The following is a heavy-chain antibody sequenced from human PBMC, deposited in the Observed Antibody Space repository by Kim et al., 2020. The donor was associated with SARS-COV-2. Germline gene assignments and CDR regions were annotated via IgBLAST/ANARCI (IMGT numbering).Heavy chain of an antibody. V-gene: IGHV3-48*02. CDR2: ISSSSSTI. Sequence: GGSLRLSCAASGFTFSSYSMNWVRQAPGKGLEWVSYISSSSSTIYYADSVKGRFTISRDNAKNSLYLQMNSLRDEDTAVYYCARDLYSSGWYRRTKDPGFDYWGQGTLVTVSS. D-gene: IGHD6-19*01. J-gene: IGHJ4*02. CDR1: GFTFSSYS. CDR3: ARDLYSSGWYRRTKDPGFDY.